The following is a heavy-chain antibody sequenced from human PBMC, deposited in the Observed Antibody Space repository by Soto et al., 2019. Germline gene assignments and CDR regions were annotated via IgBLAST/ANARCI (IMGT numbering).Heavy chain of an antibody. Sequence: PSETLSLTCTVSGGSISSYYWSLIRQPPGKGLEWIGYIYHSGSTYYNPSLKSRVTISVDRSKNQFSLKLSSVTAADTAVYYCARNPGRTNWNYFDCWGQGGLVTVSS. D-gene: IGHD1-20*01. CDR2: IYHSGST. CDR3: ARNPGRTNWNYFDC. V-gene: IGHV4-59*12. J-gene: IGHJ4*02. CDR1: GGSISSYY.